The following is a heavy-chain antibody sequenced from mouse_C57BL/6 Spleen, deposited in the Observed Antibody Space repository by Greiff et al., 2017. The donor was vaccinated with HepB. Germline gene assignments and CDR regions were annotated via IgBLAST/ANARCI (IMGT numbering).Heavy chain of an antibody. J-gene: IGHJ4*01. CDR1: GYTFTDYE. D-gene: IGHD1-1*01. CDR3: TRLFITTVEDAMDY. Sequence: QVQLKESGAELVRPGASVTLSCKASGYTFTDYEMHWVKQTPVHGLEWIGAIDPETGGTAYNQKFKGKAILTADKSSSTAYMELRSLTSEDSAVYYCTRLFITTVEDAMDYWGQGTSVTVSS. CDR2: IDPETGGT. V-gene: IGHV1-15*01.